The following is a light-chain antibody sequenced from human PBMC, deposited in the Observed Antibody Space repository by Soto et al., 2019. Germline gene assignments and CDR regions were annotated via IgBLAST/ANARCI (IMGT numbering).Light chain of an antibody. J-gene: IGKJ4*01. V-gene: IGKV3-15*01. CDR2: GAS. CDR1: QSVAGN. CDR3: QQLNSYPPLT. Sequence: EIVMTQSPATLSVSPGETATLSGRASQSVAGNLAWYQQKPGQAPRLLIYGASTRATGIPARFSGSGSGTEFTLTISSLQSEDFATYYCQQLNSYPPLTFGGGTKVDNK.